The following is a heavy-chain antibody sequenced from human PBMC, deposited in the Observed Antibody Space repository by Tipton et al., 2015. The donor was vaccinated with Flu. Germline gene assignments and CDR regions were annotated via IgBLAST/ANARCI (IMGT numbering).Heavy chain of an antibody. D-gene: IGHD4-11*01. CDR3: ARRDYSNYVSEPKNWFDP. V-gene: IGHV4-61*02. CDR1: GDSISRGSYY. Sequence: TLSLTCTVSGDSISRGSYYYNWIRQPAGEGLEWIGRIYTNGNTNYKASLKSRVTISIDRSRNQFSLRLTSVTAADTAVYYCARRDYSNYVSEPKNWFDPWGQGTLVTVSS. CDR2: IYTNGNT. J-gene: IGHJ5*02.